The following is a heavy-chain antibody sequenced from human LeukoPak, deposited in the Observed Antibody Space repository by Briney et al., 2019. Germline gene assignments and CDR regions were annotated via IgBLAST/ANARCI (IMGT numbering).Heavy chain of an antibody. J-gene: IGHJ4*02. CDR2: ISWNGGST. Sequence: GGSLRLSCAASGFTFDDFGMSWVRQAPGKGLEWVSGISWNGGSTGYADSVKGRFTISRDNAKNSLYLQMNSLRAEDTAVYYCAKDSGSTHDYWGQGTLVTVSS. CDR3: AKDSGSTHDY. D-gene: IGHD1-26*01. CDR1: GFTFDDFG. V-gene: IGHV3-20*04.